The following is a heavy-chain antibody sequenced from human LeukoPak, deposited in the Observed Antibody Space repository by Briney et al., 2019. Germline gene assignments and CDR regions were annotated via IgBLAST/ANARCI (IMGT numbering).Heavy chain of an antibody. J-gene: IGHJ4*02. D-gene: IGHD2-8*01. Sequence: GGSLRLSCAASGFTFSSYAMHWVRQAPGKGLEWVAVISYDGSNKYYADSAKGRFTISRDNSKNTLYLQMNSLRAEDTAVYYCARKRANGFDYWGQGTLVTVSS. CDR2: ISYDGSNK. V-gene: IGHV3-30-3*01. CDR1: GFTFSSYA. CDR3: ARKRANGFDY.